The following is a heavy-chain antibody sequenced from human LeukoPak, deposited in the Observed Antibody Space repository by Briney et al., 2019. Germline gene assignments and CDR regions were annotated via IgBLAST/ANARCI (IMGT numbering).Heavy chain of an antibody. D-gene: IGHD3-22*01. CDR2: IVVGSGNT. V-gene: IGHV1-58*02. CDR3: AARNYYDSSGYHY. Sequence: GTSVKVSCKASGFTFTSCAMQWVRQARGQRLEWIGWIVVGSGNTNYAQKFQERVTITRDMSTSTAYMELSSLRSEDTAVYYCAARNYYDSSGYHYWGQGTLVTVSS. J-gene: IGHJ4*02. CDR1: GFTFTSCA.